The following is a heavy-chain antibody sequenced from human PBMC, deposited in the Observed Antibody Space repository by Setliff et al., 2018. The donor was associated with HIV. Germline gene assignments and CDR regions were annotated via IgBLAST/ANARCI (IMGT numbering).Heavy chain of an antibody. V-gene: IGHV4-59*11. Sequence: SETLSLACTVSGGSISSHYWSWIRQPPGKGLEWIGYIYYSGSTNYNPSLKSRVTISVDTSKNQFSLKLSSVTAADTAVYYCARGGIGDYYYYYMDVWGKGTTVTVSS. CDR2: IYYSGST. CDR1: GGSISSHY. CDR3: ARGGIGDYYYYYMDV. J-gene: IGHJ6*03. D-gene: IGHD3-10*01.